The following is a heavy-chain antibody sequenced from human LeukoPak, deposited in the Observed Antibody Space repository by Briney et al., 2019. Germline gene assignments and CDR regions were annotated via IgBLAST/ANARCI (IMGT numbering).Heavy chain of an antibody. CDR3: ARPRTYYYDSPDI. J-gene: IGHJ3*02. D-gene: IGHD3-22*01. V-gene: IGHV1-18*01. Sequence: ASVEVSCKASGYTFTSYGISWVRQASGQGLEWMGWISAYNGNTNYAQKLQGRVTMTTDTSTSTAYMELRSLRSDDTAVYYCARPRTYYYDSPDIWGQGTMVTVSS. CDR2: ISAYNGNT. CDR1: GYTFTSYG.